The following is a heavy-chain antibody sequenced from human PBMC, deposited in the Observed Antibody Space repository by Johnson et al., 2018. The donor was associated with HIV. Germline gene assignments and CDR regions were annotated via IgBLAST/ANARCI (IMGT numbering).Heavy chain of an antibody. V-gene: IGHV3-20*04. Sequence: VQLVESGGGVVQPGRSLRLSCAASGFTFSSYGMHWVRQAPGKGLEWVSGINWNGGSTGYADSVKGRFTISRDNARHSLYLQLNSLRAADTALYYCARDPEGYSGYDFGDAFDIWGQGTMVTVSS. D-gene: IGHD5-12*01. CDR2: INWNGGST. J-gene: IGHJ3*02. CDR3: ARDPEGYSGYDFGDAFDI. CDR1: GFTFSSYG.